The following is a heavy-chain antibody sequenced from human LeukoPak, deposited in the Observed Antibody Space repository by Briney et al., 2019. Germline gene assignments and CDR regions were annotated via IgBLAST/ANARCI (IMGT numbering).Heavy chain of an antibody. CDR3: ARGRIPPSIAAAGRQFDY. J-gene: IGHJ4*02. Sequence: PSETLSLNCAVYGGSFSGYYWSWIRQPPGKGLEWIGEINHSGSTNYNPSLKSRVTISVDTSKNQFSLKLSSVTAADTPVYYCARGRIPPSIAAAGRQFDYWGQGTLVTVSS. D-gene: IGHD6-13*01. V-gene: IGHV4-34*01. CDR1: GGSFSGYY. CDR2: INHSGST.